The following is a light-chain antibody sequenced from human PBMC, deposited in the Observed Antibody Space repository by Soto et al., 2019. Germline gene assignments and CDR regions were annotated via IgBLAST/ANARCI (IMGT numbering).Light chain of an antibody. V-gene: IGKV3-20*01. Sequence: EIVLTQSPGTLSLSPGERATLSCRASQRVSSSYLAWYQQKPGQAPRLLIYGASSRATGIPDRFSGSVSGTDFTLTISRLEPEDFAVYYCQQYGSSPRTFGQGTKVDIK. CDR1: QRVSSSY. CDR3: QQYGSSPRT. J-gene: IGKJ1*01. CDR2: GAS.